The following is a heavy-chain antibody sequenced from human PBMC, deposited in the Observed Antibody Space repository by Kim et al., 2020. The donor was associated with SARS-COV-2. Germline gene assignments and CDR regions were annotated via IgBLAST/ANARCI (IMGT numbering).Heavy chain of an antibody. CDR2: MNPNSGNT. V-gene: IGHV1-8*01. J-gene: IGHJ6*03. D-gene: IGHD2-21*01. Sequence: ASVKVSCKASGYTFTSYDINWVRQATGQGLEWMGWMNPNSGNTGYAQKFQGRVTMTRNTSISTAYMELSSLRSEDTAVYYCARARAGCGGDCPGGHMDVWGKGTAVTVSS. CDR3: ARARAGCGGDCPGGHMDV. CDR1: GYTFTSYD.